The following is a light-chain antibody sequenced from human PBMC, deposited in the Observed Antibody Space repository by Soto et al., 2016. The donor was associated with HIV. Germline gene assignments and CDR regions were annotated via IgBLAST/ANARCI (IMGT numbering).Light chain of an antibody. V-gene: IGLV3-21*03. Sequence: SYMLTQSPSVSVAPGKTATITCGGSNIGSKSVHWYQRKPGQAPVLVVYDDSDRPSGIPERFSGSNSGNTATLTISRVEAGDEADYYCQVWDSSSDHVVFGGGTKLTVL. J-gene: IGLJ2*01. CDR1: NIGSKS. CDR2: DDS. CDR3: QVWDSSSDHVV.